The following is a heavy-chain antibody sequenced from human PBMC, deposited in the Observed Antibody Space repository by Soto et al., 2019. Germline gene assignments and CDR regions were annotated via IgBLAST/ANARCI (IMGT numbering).Heavy chain of an antibody. CDR2: IYYSGST. CDR3: ARASEYDEDAFDI. D-gene: IGHD3-16*01. J-gene: IGHJ3*02. Sequence: QVQLQESGPGLVKPSQTLSLTCTVSGGSISSGGYYWSWIRQHPGKGLEWIGYIYYSGSTYYNPALKIRVTISVDTSKNQFSLKLSSVTAADTAVYYCARASEYDEDAFDIWGQGTMVTVSS. V-gene: IGHV4-31*03. CDR1: GGSISSGGYY.